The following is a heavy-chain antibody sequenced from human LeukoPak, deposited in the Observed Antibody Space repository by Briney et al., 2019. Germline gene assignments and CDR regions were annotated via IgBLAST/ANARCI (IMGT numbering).Heavy chain of an antibody. CDR1: GGSFSGYY. CDR2: SNHSGST. CDR3: ARAYCGGDCQEPDAFDI. J-gene: IGHJ3*02. V-gene: IGHV4-34*01. Sequence: PSETLSLTCAVCGGSFSGYYWSWIRQPPGKGLEWIGESNHSGSTNYNPSLKSRVTISVDTSKNQFSLKLSSVTAADTAVYYCARAYCGGDCQEPDAFDIWGQGTMVTVSS. D-gene: IGHD2-21*02.